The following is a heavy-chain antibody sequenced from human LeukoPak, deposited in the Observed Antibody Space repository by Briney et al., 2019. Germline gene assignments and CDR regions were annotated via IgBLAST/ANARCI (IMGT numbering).Heavy chain of an antibody. CDR1: GYTFTGYY. V-gene: IGHV1-2*04. CDR3: ARWSTMVRGVIITWGAFDI. J-gene: IGHJ3*02. D-gene: IGHD3-10*01. Sequence: ASVKVSCKASGYTFTGYYMHWVRQAPGQGLEWMGWINPNSGGTNYAQKFQGWVTVTRDTSISTAYMELSRLRSDDTAVYYCARWSTMVRGVIITWGAFDIWGQGTMVTVSS. CDR2: INPNSGGT.